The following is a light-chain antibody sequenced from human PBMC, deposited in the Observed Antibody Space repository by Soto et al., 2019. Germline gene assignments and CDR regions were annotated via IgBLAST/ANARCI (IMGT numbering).Light chain of an antibody. Sequence: EIVLTQSPGTLSLSPGERATLSCRASQSVSSSYLAWYQQKPGQAPRLLIYGASSRATGIPDRFSGSGSGTDVTLTISRLEAEDFAVYYCQQYGSSQWTFGQGTKVQIK. CDR1: QSVSSSY. V-gene: IGKV3-20*01. CDR2: GAS. CDR3: QQYGSSQWT. J-gene: IGKJ1*01.